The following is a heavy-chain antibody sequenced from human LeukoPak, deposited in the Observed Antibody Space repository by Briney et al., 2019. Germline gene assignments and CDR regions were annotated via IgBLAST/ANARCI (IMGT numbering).Heavy chain of an antibody. CDR2: ISCSGST. CDR3: ARGYCSGGSCYSYYYYNYMDV. Sequence: SETLSLTCTVSGGSISSSSYYWGWIRQPPGKGLEWIGSISCSGSTYYNPSLKSRVTISVDTSKNQFSLKLSSVTAADTAVYYCARGYCSGGSCYSYYYYNYMDVWGKGTTVTVSS. V-gene: IGHV4-39*07. CDR1: GGSISSSSYY. D-gene: IGHD2-15*01. J-gene: IGHJ6*03.